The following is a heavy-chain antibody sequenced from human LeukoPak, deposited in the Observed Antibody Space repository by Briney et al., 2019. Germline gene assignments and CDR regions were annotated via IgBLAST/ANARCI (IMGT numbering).Heavy chain of an antibody. CDR1: GFTFSSYG. Sequence: GGSLRLSCAASGFTFSSYGMNWVRQAPGKGLGWVSYISSSGSTIYYADSVKGRFTISRDNAKNSLYLQMNSLRAEDTAVYYCAELGITMIGGVWGKGTTVTISS. CDR3: AELGITMIGGV. J-gene: IGHJ6*04. CDR2: ISSSGSTI. V-gene: IGHV3-48*04. D-gene: IGHD3-10*02.